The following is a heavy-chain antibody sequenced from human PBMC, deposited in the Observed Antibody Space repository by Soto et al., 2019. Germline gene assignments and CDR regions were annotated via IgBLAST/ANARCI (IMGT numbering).Heavy chain of an antibody. Sequence: ESGGGLVQPGGSLRLSCAASGFTFSDYWMSWVRQAPGKGLECVANIKTDGSEKYYVDPVKGRFTISRDNAKNSLYLQMNILRAEDTAVYYCASSMGRGGNDYWGQGTLVAVSS. CDR2: IKTDGSEK. CDR3: ASSMGRGGNDY. J-gene: IGHJ4*02. CDR1: GFTFSDYW. V-gene: IGHV3-7*05. D-gene: IGHD3-10*01.